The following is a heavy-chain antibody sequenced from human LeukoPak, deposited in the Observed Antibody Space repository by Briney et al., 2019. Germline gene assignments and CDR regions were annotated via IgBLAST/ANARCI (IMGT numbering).Heavy chain of an antibody. J-gene: IGHJ4*02. V-gene: IGHV3-7*01. Sequence: PGGSLRLSCAAPGFTFSSYWMTWVRQPPGKGLEWVANIKQDGSEKYYVDSVKGRFTISRENAKNSLYLQMNSMRAEDTAVYYCARERSSGYLDYWGQGTLVTVSS. CDR2: IKQDGSEK. CDR3: ARERSSGYLDY. D-gene: IGHD3-22*01. CDR1: GFTFSSYW.